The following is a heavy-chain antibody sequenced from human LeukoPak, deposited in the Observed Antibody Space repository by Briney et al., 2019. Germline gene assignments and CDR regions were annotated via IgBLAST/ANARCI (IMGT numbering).Heavy chain of an antibody. Sequence: SETVSLTCTVSGGSISSSSYYWGWIRQPPGKGLEWIGSIYYSGSTYYNPSLKSRVTISVDTSKNQFSLKLSSVTAADTAVYYCARHEPLGWFDPWGQGTLSPSPQ. V-gene: IGHV4-39*01. CDR2: IYYSGST. CDR1: GGSISSSSYY. CDR3: ARHEPLGWFDP. J-gene: IGHJ5*02. D-gene: IGHD1-14*01.